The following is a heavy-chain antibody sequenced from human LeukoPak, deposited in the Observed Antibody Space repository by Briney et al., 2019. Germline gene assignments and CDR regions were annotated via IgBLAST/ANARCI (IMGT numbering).Heavy chain of an antibody. D-gene: IGHD1-14*01. J-gene: IGHJ3*02. Sequence: GGSLRLSCAASGFTFSSYSMHWVRQAPGKGLEWVSSIDTAGDTYYPGSVKGRFTISRENAKNSFYLQMNSLRTGDTAVYYCARGRPGGFDIWGQGTKVTVST. CDR3: ARGRPGGFDI. CDR2: IDTAGDT. V-gene: IGHV3-13*01. CDR1: GFTFSSYS.